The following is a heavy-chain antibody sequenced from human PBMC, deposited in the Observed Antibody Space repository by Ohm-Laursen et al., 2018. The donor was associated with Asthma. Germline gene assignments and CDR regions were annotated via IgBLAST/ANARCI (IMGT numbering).Heavy chain of an antibody. CDR1: GYTFSRYS. CDR2: ISTASSFI. CDR3: ARNGPEWELPVREYSIHH. Sequence: GSLRLSCAASGYTFSRYSIHWVRQIPGKGLEWVASISTASSFIYYADSVRGRFTTSRDNAGNSVYLQMNSLRAEDTALYYCARNGPEWELPVREYSIHHWGEGTLVTVSS. D-gene: IGHD1-26*01. V-gene: IGHV3-21*01. J-gene: IGHJ1*01.